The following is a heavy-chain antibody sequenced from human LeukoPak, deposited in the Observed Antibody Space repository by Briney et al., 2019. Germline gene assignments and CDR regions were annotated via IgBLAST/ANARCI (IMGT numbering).Heavy chain of an antibody. V-gene: IGHV3-7*01. D-gene: IGHD3-3*02. J-gene: IGHJ3*02. CDR3: ARDRRQGTIFGVARNGFDI. Sequence: GGSLRLSCAASGFIFSDSYMSWVRQAPGKGLEWVANIKQDGSERHYVDSVKGRFTISRDNAKNSLYLQMNSLRAEDTAVYYCARDRRQGTIFGVARNGFDIWGQGTMVTVSS. CDR1: GFIFSDSY. CDR2: IKQDGSER.